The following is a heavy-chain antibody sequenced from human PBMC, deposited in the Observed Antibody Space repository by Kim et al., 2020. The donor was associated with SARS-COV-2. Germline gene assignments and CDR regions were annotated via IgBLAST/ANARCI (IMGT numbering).Heavy chain of an antibody. CDR3: VRYSSSGYGTGFYYAMDV. Sequence: SETLSLTCSINGASLSGFFWGWIRQSPRKGLEWIGDVNDRGTTNYNPSLKRRVTLLLDRSKKQFSLDLRSINAADTALYYCVRYSSSGYGTGFYYAMDV. CDR1: GASLSGFF. V-gene: IGHV4-34*01. D-gene: IGHD6-19*01. J-gene: IGHJ6*01. CDR2: VNDRGTT.